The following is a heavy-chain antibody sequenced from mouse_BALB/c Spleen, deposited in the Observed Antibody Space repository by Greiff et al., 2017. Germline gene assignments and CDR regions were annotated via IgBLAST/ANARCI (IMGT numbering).Heavy chain of an antibody. V-gene: IGHV7-3*02. J-gene: IGHJ4*01. CDR1: GFTFTDYY. Sequence: EVMLVESGGGLVQPGGSLRLSCATSGFTFTDYYMSWVRQPPGKALEWLGFISNKANGYTTEYSASVKGRFTISRDNSQSLLYLQMNTLRAEDSATYSCARDYGPYYAMDYWGQGTSVTVSS. CDR2: ISNKANGYTT. CDR3: ARDYGPYYAMDY. D-gene: IGHD1-1*01.